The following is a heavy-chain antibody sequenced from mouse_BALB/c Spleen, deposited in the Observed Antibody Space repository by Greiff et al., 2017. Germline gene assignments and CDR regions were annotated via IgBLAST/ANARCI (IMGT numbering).Heavy chain of an antibody. CDR1: GFTFSSYG. D-gene: IGHD2-4*01. Sequence: DVMLVESGGDLVKPGGSLKLSCAASGFTFSSYGMSWVRQTPDKRLEWVATISSGGSYTYYPDSVKGRFTISRDNAKNTLYLQMSSLKSEDTAMYYCARQGSTMITAGFAYWGQGTLVTVSA. V-gene: IGHV5-6*02. J-gene: IGHJ3*01. CDR2: ISSGGSYT. CDR3: ARQGSTMITAGFAY.